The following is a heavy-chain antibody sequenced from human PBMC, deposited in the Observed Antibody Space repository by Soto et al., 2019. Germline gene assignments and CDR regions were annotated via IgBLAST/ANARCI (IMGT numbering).Heavy chain of an antibody. CDR3: ARDKSQVDTATAH. D-gene: IGHD5-18*01. CDR1: GGTFSSYA. CDR2: IIPIFGTA. J-gene: IGHJ4*02. V-gene: IGHV1-69*13. Sequence: SVKVSCKASGGTFSSYAISWVRQAPGQGLEWMGGIIPIFGTANYAQKFQGRVTITADESTSTAYMELSSLRSEDTAVYYCARDKSQVDTATAHWGQGTLVTVSS.